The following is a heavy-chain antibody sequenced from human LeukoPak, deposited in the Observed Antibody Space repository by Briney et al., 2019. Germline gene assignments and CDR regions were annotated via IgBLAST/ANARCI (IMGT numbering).Heavy chain of an antibody. CDR3: ARVRSLAAAGTIGY. V-gene: IGHV4-38-2*02. Sequence: SETLSHTCTVSGYSISSGYYWGWIRQPPGKGLEWIGSIYHSGSTYYNPSLKSRVTISVDTSKNQFSLKLSSVTAADTAVYYCARVRSLAAAGTIGYWGQGTLVTVSP. CDR1: GYSISSGYY. D-gene: IGHD6-13*01. CDR2: IYHSGST. J-gene: IGHJ4*02.